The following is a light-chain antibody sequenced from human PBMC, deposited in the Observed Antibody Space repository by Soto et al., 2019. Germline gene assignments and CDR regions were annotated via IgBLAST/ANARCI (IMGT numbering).Light chain of an antibody. Sequence: ILLMQSPDTLSLYPRLRATLSCRASQSVSKNYLAWYQQKLGQAPRLLIYGASSRVAGVPDRFSGSGSGADFSLAVSRLEPEDCALFYCQEYVTSPPTFGQGTLLEIK. V-gene: IGKV3-20*01. CDR1: QSVSKNY. J-gene: IGKJ2*01. CDR3: QEYVTSPPT. CDR2: GAS.